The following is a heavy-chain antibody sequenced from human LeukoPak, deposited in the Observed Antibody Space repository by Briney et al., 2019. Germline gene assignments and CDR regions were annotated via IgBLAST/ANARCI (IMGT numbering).Heavy chain of an antibody. D-gene: IGHD1-26*01. CDR2: IYTSGST. CDR3: ARTWELDAFDI. J-gene: IGHJ3*02. V-gene: IGHV4-61*02. Sequence: SQTLSLTCTVSGGSISSGSYYWSWIRQPAGKGLEWIGRIYTSGSTNYNPSLKSRVTISVDTSKNQFSLKLSSVTAADTAVYYCARTWELDAFDIWGQGTMVTVSS. CDR1: GGSISSGSYY.